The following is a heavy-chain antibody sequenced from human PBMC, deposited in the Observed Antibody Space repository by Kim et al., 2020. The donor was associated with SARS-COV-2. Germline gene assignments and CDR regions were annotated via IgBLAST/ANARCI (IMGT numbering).Heavy chain of an antibody. CDR3: ARVKSGSSGWHFDY. CDR1: GGSISSYY. J-gene: IGHJ4*02. D-gene: IGHD6-19*01. Sequence: SETLSLTCTVSGGSISSYYWRWIRQPPGKGLEWIGYIYYSGSTNYNPSLKSRVPIPVDTSKNQFSLKLSSVTAADTAVYYCARVKSGSSGWHFDYWGQGTLVTVSS. V-gene: IGHV4-59*01. CDR2: IYYSGST.